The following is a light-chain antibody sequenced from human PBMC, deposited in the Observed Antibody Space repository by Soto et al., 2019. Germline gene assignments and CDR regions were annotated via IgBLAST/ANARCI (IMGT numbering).Light chain of an antibody. Sequence: EVVLTQSPGTLSLSPGERATLSCRASQSVSSSYLAWYQQKPGQAPRLLIYGASSRATGIPDRFSGSGSGTDFTLTISGLDPEDSAVYYCQQYGSSLRTFGQGTKVDI. J-gene: IGKJ1*01. CDR3: QQYGSSLRT. CDR1: QSVSSSY. CDR2: GAS. V-gene: IGKV3-20*01.